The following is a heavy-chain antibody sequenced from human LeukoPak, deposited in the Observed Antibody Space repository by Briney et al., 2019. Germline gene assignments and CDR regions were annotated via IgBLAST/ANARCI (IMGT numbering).Heavy chain of an antibody. V-gene: IGHV4-39*01. Sequence: KASEILSLTCTVSGGSISSSSYYWGWIRQPPGKGLEWIGNIYYSGSTYYNPSLKSRVTISVDTSKNQFSLKLSSVTAADTAVYYCARLVTEYGDYATYYYYYMDVWGKGTTVTISS. CDR1: GGSISSSSYY. J-gene: IGHJ6*03. D-gene: IGHD4-17*01. CDR3: ARLVTEYGDYATYYYYYMDV. CDR2: IYYSGST.